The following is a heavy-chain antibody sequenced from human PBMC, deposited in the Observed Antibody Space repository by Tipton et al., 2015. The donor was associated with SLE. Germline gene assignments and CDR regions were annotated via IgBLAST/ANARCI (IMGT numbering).Heavy chain of an antibody. CDR2: TYPGDADP. CDR1: GYSFSSYW. CDR3: ATTSNGYDYSFDY. V-gene: IGHV5-51*03. Sequence: QLVQSGAEVKKPGESLKISCKGSGYSFSSYWIGWVRQVPGKGLDWMGITYPGDADPRYSPSFQGHVTISVDKSITTAYLQWSSLKASDTAIYYCATTSNGYDYSFDYWGQGTLVTVSS. D-gene: IGHD5-12*01. J-gene: IGHJ4*02.